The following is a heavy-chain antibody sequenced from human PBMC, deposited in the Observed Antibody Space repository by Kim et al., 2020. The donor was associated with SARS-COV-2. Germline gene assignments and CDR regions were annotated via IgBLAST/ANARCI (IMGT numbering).Heavy chain of an antibody. V-gene: IGHV4-39*01. D-gene: IGHD1-26*01. J-gene: IGHJ4*02. CDR3: TRRAGASPDY. Sequence: SETLSLTCTVSGGSISSSSYYWGWIRQPPGKGLEWIGSFYYSGSTYYNPSLKSRVTISVDTSKNQFSLRLSSVTAADTAVYYCTRRAGASPDYWGQGTLVTVSS. CDR1: GGSISSSSYY. CDR2: FYYSGST.